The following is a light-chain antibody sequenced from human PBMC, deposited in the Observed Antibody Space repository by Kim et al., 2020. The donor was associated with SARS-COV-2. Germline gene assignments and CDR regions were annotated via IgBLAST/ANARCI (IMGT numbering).Light chain of an antibody. V-gene: IGLV3-1*01. CDR3: QAWDSSTVV. Sequence: SPEQTASITCSGDKLGDKYACWYQQKPGQSPVLVIYQASKRPSGIPERFSGSNSGNTATLTISGTQAMDEADYYCQAWDSSTVVFGGGTQLTVL. CDR1: KLGDKY. CDR2: QAS. J-gene: IGLJ2*01.